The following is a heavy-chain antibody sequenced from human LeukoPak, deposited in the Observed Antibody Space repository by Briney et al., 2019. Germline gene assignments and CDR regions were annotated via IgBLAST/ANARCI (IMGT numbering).Heavy chain of an antibody. Sequence: GESLKISCKGSGYSFTSYWIGWVRQMPGKGLEWMGIIYPGDSDTRYSPSFQGQVTISADKSISTAHLQWSSLKASDTAMYYCARPLIAAAANDAFDIWGQGTMVTVSS. CDR2: IYPGDSDT. CDR3: ARPLIAAAANDAFDI. V-gene: IGHV5-51*01. D-gene: IGHD6-13*01. J-gene: IGHJ3*02. CDR1: GYSFTSYW.